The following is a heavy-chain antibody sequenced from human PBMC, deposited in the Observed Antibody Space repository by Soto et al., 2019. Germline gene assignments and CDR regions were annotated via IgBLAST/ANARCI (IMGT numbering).Heavy chain of an antibody. J-gene: IGHJ6*02. CDR1: GGSISSGGYY. D-gene: IGHD3-9*01. V-gene: IGHV4-31*03. CDR3: ARDVWYYDILTGYQQRYYYGMDV. Sequence: PSETLSLTCTVSGGSISSGGYYWSWIRQHPGKGLEWIGYIYYSGSTYYNPSLKSRVTISVDTSKNQFSLKLSSVTAADTAVYYCARDVWYYDILTGYQQRYYYGMDVWGQGTTVTVSS. CDR2: IYYSGST.